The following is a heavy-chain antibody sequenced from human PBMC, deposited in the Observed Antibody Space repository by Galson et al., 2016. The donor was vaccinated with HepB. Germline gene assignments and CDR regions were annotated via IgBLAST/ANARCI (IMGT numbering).Heavy chain of an antibody. J-gene: IGHJ3*02. D-gene: IGHD3-22*01. V-gene: IGHV3-30-3*01. CDR1: GITLRNCV. CDR3: VKAPHSSGYCDGFDI. CDR2: ISHDDISK. Sequence: SLRLSCAASGITLRNCVIHWVRQAPGKGLEWVAAISHDDISKYYTDSVKGRFTITRDTSGNTVDLKMNSLRAEDTAVYYGVKAPHSSGYCDGFDIWGQGTKVTVSS.